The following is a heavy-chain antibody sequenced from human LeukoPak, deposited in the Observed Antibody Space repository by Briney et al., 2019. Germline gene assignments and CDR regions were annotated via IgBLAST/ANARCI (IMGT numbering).Heavy chain of an antibody. CDR2: IYHSGST. V-gene: IGHV4-39*07. J-gene: IGHJ4*02. D-gene: IGHD6-13*01. CDR1: GGSVSSNIYY. Sequence: SETLSLTCTVSGGSVSSNIYYWNWIRQPPGKGLEWIGEIYHSGSTNYNPSLKSRVTISVDKSQNQFSLNLSSVTAADTAVYYCAIKAELVSYFDYWGQGTLVTVSS. CDR3: AIKAELVSYFDY.